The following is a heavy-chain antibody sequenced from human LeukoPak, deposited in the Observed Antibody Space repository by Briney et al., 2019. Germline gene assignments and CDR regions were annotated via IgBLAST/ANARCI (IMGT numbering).Heavy chain of an antibody. D-gene: IGHD3-10*01. CDR1: GYTFTSYG. V-gene: IGHV1-2*02. CDR2: INPNSGGT. Sequence: ASVKVSCKASGYTFTSYGISWVRQAPGQGLEWMGWINPNSGGTNYAQKFQGRVTMTRDTSISTAYMELSRLRSDDTAVYYCARAAMVRGANRGADYWGQGTLVTVSS. J-gene: IGHJ4*02. CDR3: ARAAMVRGANRGADY.